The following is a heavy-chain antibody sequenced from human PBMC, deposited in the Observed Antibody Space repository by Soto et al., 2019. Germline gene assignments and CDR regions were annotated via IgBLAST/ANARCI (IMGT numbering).Heavy chain of an antibody. CDR1: GGSVSSGSYY. CDR3: VRVRGGWDMDV. CDR2: IYYSGST. D-gene: IGHD2-15*01. J-gene: IGHJ6*02. Sequence: QVQLQESGPGLVKPSETLSLTCTVSGGSVSSGSYYWSWIRQPPGKGLEWIGYIYYSGSTNYNPSLKSRVTISVDTSKNQFSLKLSSVTAADTAVYYCVRVRGGWDMDVWGQGTTVTVSS. V-gene: IGHV4-61*01.